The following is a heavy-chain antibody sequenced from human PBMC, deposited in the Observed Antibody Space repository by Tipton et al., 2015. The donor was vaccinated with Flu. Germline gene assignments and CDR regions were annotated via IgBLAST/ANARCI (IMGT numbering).Heavy chain of an antibody. D-gene: IGHD6-19*01. J-gene: IGHJ4*02. V-gene: IGHV4-4*07. CDR3: ARGQGNSGRRYFDY. CDR1: GGSLSSYY. CDR2: IYTSGNT. Sequence: TLSLTCNVSGGSLSSYYWSWIRQPAGKGLEWIGRIYTSGNTNYSPSLKSRVTMSVDTSKNQFSLKLSSMTAADTAVYYCARGQGNSGRRYFDYWGQGTLVTVSS.